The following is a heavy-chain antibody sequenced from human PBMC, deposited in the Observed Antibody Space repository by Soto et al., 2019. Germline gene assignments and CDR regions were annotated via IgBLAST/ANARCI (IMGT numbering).Heavy chain of an antibody. CDR1: GFTFSSYA. CDR2: ISGSGGST. V-gene: IGHV3-23*01. CDR3: AKDQTRIVAPSFGY. Sequence: GGSLRLSCAASGFTFSSYAMSWVRQAPGKGLEWVSAISGSGGSTYYADSVKDRFTISRDNSKNTLYLQMNSLRAEDTAVYYCAKDQTRIVAPSFGYWGQGTLVTVSS. D-gene: IGHD3-22*01. J-gene: IGHJ4*02.